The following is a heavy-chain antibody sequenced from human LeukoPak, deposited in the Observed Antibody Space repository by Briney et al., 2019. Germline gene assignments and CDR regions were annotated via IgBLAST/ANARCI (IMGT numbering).Heavy chain of an antibody. J-gene: IGHJ4*02. Sequence: ASVKVSCKASGYTFISLDINWVRQATGQGLEWMGWMNPNNGNSGSAQKFQGRVTMTRDTSISTAYMELSRLRSDDTAVYYCARGVPAAIGPRNFDYWGQGTLVTVSS. CDR2: MNPNNGNS. V-gene: IGHV1-8*01. D-gene: IGHD2-2*01. CDR1: GYTFISLD. CDR3: ARGVPAAIGPRNFDY.